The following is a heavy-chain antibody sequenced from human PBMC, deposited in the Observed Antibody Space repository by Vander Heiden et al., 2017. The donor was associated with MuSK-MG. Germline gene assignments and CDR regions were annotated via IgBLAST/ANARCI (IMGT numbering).Heavy chain of an antibody. CDR1: GFTFSSYA. CDR2: ISYDGSNK. Sequence: QVQLVESGGGVVQPGRSLRLSCAASGFTFSSYAMHWVRQAPGKGLEWVAVISYDGSNKYYADSVKGRFTISRDNSKNTLYLQMNSMRAEDTAVYYCARDAPYGSGSYFDYWGQVRLVAVSS. V-gene: IGHV3-30*04. CDR3: ARDAPYGSGSYFDY. J-gene: IGHJ4*02. D-gene: IGHD3-10*01.